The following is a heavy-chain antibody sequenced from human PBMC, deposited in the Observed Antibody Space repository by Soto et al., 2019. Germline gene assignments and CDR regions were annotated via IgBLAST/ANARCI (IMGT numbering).Heavy chain of an antibody. CDR2: ISAYNGNT. CDR1: GYTFTSYG. D-gene: IGHD4-17*01. J-gene: IGHJ6*02. CDR3: ATDSGGNPSYYYYYGMDV. V-gene: IGHV1-18*01. Sequence: ASVKVSCKASGYTFTSYGISWVRQAPGQGLEWMGWISAYNGNTNYAQKPQGRVTMTTDTSTSTAYMELRSLRSDDTAVYYCATDSGGNPSYYYYYGMDVWGQGTKVTVYS.